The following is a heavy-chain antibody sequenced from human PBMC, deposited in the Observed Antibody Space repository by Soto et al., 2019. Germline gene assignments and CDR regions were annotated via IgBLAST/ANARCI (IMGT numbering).Heavy chain of an antibody. V-gene: IGHV3-30*03. CDR1: GITFSRYG. CDR2: ISDDGSNI. D-gene: IGHD3-10*01. J-gene: IGHJ4*02. Sequence: PGGSLRLSCTGSGITFSRYGMHWVRQAPGKGLEWVAVISDDGSNIYYADSGKGRFTISRDNSKNTLFLQMDSLRPDDTAMYYCAIVGLMGSVIMCYFDYWGQGTQVTVSS. CDR3: AIVGLMGSVIMCYFDY.